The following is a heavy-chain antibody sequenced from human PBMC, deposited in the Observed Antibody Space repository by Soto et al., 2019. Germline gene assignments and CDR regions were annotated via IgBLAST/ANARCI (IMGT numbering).Heavy chain of an antibody. CDR2: ISSSSSYI. CDR1: GFTFSSYS. Sequence: GGSLRLSCAASGFTFSSYSMNWVRQAPGKGLEWVSSISSSSSYIYYADSVKGRFTISRDNAKNSLYLQMNSLRAEDTAVYYCARGGLYGDYGDAFDIWGQRTMVTVSS. V-gene: IGHV3-21*01. CDR3: ARGGLYGDYGDAFDI. D-gene: IGHD4-17*01. J-gene: IGHJ3*02.